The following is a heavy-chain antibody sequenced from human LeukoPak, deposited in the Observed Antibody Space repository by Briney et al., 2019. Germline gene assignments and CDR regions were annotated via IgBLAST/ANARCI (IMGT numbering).Heavy chain of an antibody. CDR2: ITTKAAGGTP. CDR1: GFNFGEYA. V-gene: IGHV3-49*04. D-gene: IGHD1-26*01. J-gene: IGHJ4*02. Sequence: GGSLRLSCTGSGFNFGEYAVNWVRQAPGKGLEWVGLITTKAAGGTPEYAASVRGRVTISRDDSKSIAYLQLNSLKSEDTAVYFCTREVERGGSYWEGDYWGQGTLVTVSS. CDR3: TREVERGGSYWEGDY.